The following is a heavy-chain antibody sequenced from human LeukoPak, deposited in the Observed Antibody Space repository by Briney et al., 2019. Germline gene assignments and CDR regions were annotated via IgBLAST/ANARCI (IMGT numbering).Heavy chain of an antibody. V-gene: IGHV7-4-1*02. D-gene: IGHD3-10*01. CDR1: GYTFTSYA. Sequence: ASVKVSCKASGYTFTSYAMNWVRQAPGQGLEWMGWINTNTGNPTYAQGFTGRFVFSLDTSVSTAYLQISSLKAEDTAVYYCAREREAHVLLWFGSPRAYWYFDLWGRGTLVTVSS. CDR2: INTNTGNP. CDR3: AREREAHVLLWFGSPRAYWYFDL. J-gene: IGHJ2*01.